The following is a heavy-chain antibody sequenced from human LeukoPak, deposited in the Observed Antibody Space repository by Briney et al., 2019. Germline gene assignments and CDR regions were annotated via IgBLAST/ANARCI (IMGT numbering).Heavy chain of an antibody. V-gene: IGHV1-2*02. CDR2: INPNSGGT. CDR3: ARGEMATMYPFDY. D-gene: IGHD5-24*01. J-gene: IGHJ4*02. CDR1: GYTFTGYY. Sequence: GASVKVSCKASGYTFTGYYMHWVRQAPGQGLEWMGWINPNSGGTNYAQKFQGRVTMTRDTSISTAYMELSRLRSDDTAVYYCARGEMATMYPFDYWGQGTLVTVSS.